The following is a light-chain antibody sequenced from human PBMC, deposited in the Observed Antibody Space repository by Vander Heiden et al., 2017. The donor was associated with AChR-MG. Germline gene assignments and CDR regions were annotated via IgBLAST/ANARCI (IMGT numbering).Light chain of an antibody. CDR1: QSVSSW. CDR2: KAS. J-gene: IGKJ1*01. V-gene: IGKV1-5*03. Sequence: DIQMTQSPSTLSASVGDRVTITCRASQSVSSWLAWYQQKPGKAPKLLTYKASSLESGVPSRFSGRGSGTEFTLTISSLQPDDFATYFCQQYNTYPLTFGQGTRVEIK. CDR3: QQYNTYPLT.